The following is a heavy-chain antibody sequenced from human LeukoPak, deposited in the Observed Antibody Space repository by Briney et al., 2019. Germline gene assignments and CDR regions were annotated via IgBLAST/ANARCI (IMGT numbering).Heavy chain of an antibody. Sequence: ASVKVSCKASGYTFSGYYIHWVRQAPGQGLDWMGWINPNSGGTNSAQKFQGRVTMTSDTSISTAYMELSRLRYDDTAIYYCAKVGETENIDYWGEGTLVTVSS. J-gene: IGHJ4*02. CDR2: INPNSGGT. CDR1: GYTFSGYY. CDR3: AKVGETENIDY. V-gene: IGHV1-2*02. D-gene: IGHD2-21*01.